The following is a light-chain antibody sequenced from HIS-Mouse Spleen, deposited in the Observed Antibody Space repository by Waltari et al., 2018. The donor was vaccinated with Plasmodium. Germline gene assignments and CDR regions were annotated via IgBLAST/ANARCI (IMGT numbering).Light chain of an antibody. J-gene: IGLJ2*01. Sequence: QLVLTQSPSASASLGASVKLTRTLSSGHSSYALAWHPQQPEKGPRYLMKLNSDGSHSKGDGIPDRFSGSSSGAERYLTISSLQSEDEADYYCQTWGTGMGVFGGGTKLTVL. CDR1: SGHSSYA. CDR3: QTWGTGMGV. V-gene: IGLV4-69*01. CDR2: LNSDGSH.